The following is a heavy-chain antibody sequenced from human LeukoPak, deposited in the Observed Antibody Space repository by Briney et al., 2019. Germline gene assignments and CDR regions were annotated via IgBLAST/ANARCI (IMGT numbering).Heavy chain of an antibody. CDR2: IYTSGST. V-gene: IGHV4-4*07. CDR3: ARDYFSHYYGSGSYYPNWFDP. CDR1: GGSISSYY. J-gene: IGHJ5*02. Sequence: PSETLSLTCTVSGGSISSYYWSWIRQPAGKGLEWIGRIYTSGSTNYNPSLKSRVTMSVDTSKNQLSLKLSSVTAADTAVYYCARDYFSHYYGSGSYYPNWFDPWGQGTLVTVSS. D-gene: IGHD3-10*01.